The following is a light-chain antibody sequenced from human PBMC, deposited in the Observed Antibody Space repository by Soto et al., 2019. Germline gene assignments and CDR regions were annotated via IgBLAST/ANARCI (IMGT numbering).Light chain of an antibody. CDR1: QSISSW. V-gene: IGKV1-5*03. CDR2: KAY. CDR3: HQYSASHT. J-gene: IGKJ4*01. Sequence: DIQMTQSPSTLSASVGDRIIITCRASQSISSWLAWYQQKPGKAPKLLIYKAYSLESGVPSRFSGSGSGTEFTLTISSLQPDDSATYFCHQYSASHTFGGGTKVDIK.